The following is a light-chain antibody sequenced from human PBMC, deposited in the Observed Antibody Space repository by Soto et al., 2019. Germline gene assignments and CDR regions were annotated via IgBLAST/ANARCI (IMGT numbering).Light chain of an antibody. CDR1: QSVSTK. V-gene: IGKV3-15*01. CDR3: QQYNNWSSFA. CDR2: ATS. J-gene: IGKJ5*01. Sequence: EIVMTQSPATLSVSPGERATLSCRASQSVSTKLAWYQKRPGQAPRLLIYATSTRVTGIPARFSGSGFGSEITLTVSSLQSEDFAVYYCQQYNNWSSFAFGQGTRLEIK.